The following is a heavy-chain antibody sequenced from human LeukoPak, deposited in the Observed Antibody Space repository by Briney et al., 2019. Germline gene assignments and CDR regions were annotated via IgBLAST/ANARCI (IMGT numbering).Heavy chain of an antibody. D-gene: IGHD1-26*01. V-gene: IGHV1-46*01. CDR1: GYTLTSYY. CDR3: ARDFFSYSGSFRSDMDV. J-gene: IGHJ6*03. Sequence: ASVKVSCKASGYTLTSYYMHWVRQAPGQGLEWMGIINPSGGSTNYAQKFQGRVTMTRDMSTRTVYMELSSLRFEDTAVYYCARDFFSYSGSFRSDMDVWGKGTTVTVSS. CDR2: INPSGGST.